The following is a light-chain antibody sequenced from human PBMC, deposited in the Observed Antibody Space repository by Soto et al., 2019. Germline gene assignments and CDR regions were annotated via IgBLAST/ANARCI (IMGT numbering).Light chain of an antibody. CDR2: DAS. CDR3: QQRSNWPPYT. Sequence: IWLTQSQAALTWSPGERATISCRASQSVSSYLAWYQQKPGQAPRLLIYDASNRATGIPASFCRSGSSTNYFLLIISLEAADYAVYYCQQRSNWPPYTFGQGTRLEIK. J-gene: IGKJ5*01. CDR1: QSVSSY. V-gene: IGKV3-11*01.